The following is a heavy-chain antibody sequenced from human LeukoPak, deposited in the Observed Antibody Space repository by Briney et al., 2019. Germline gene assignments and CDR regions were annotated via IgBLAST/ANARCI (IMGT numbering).Heavy chain of an antibody. D-gene: IGHD6-19*01. CDR2: ISGSGGST. Sequence: QPGGSLRLSCAASGFTFSSYAMSWVRQAPGKGLEWVSAISGSGGSTYYADSVEGRFTISRDNSKNTLYLQMSSLRAEDTAVYYCAKSRGRIAVAGKGADWGQGTLVTVSS. CDR3: AKSRGRIAVAGKGAD. V-gene: IGHV3-23*01. CDR1: GFTFSSYA. J-gene: IGHJ4*02.